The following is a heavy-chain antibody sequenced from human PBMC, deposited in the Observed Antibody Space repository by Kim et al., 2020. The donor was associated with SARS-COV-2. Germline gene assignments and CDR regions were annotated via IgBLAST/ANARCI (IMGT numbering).Heavy chain of an antibody. CDR3: ARNNWNYLNWFDP. D-gene: IGHD1-7*01. J-gene: IGHJ5*02. V-gene: IGHV4-39*01. CDR1: GGSISSSSYY. Sequence: SETLSLTCTVSGGSISSSSYYWGWIRQPPGKGLEWIGSIYYSGSTYYNPSLKSRVTISVDTSKNQFSLKLSSVTAADTAVYYCARNNWNYLNWFDPWGQGTLVTVSS. CDR2: IYYSGST.